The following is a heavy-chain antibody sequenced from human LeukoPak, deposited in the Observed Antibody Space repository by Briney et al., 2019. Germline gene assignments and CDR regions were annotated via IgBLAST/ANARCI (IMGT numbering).Heavy chain of an antibody. CDR3: AKDHMISFGGVIVNSFYY. D-gene: IGHD3-16*02. CDR2: ISGNGGTT. J-gene: IGHJ4*02. CDR1: GLTFSTYA. Sequence: GGSLRLSCAAFGLTFSTYAGSWVRQAPGKGLGWVSAISGNGGTTYSADSVRGRSTISRDNSRSTLYMQMNSLRAEDTAVYYCAKDHMISFGGVIVNSFYYCGQGTLVTVSS. V-gene: IGHV3-23*01.